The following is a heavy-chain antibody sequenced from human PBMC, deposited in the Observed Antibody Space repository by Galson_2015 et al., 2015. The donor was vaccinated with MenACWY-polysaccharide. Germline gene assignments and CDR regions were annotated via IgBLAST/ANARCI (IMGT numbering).Heavy chain of an antibody. CDR3: ARGHYDLWSGYRHYYFGLDV. CDR2: INSDEAST. V-gene: IGHV3-74*01. CDR1: EFDFSTYW. J-gene: IGHJ6*01. Sequence: SLRLSCAASEFDFSTYWMHWVRQAPGKGPVWVSRINSDEASTSYADSVKGRFSISRDNAKSTLYLQMNSLRAEDTAVYYCARGHYDLWSGYRHYYFGLDVWGQGTTVTVSS. D-gene: IGHD3-3*01.